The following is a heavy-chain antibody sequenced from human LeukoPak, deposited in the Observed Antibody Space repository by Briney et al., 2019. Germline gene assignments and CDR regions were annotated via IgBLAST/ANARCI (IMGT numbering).Heavy chain of an antibody. V-gene: IGHV3-30*04. Sequence: GKSLTLSCVVSGFNFDNFAMHWVRQPLGKGLEWVAVISHDGRTKYYADSMKGRITISRDNSKNTLFLQMNNLRSEDTAVYFCARPSPPGDGYNPPDHWGQEPLVTVSS. D-gene: IGHD5-24*01. CDR3: ARPSPPGDGYNPPDH. J-gene: IGHJ4*02. CDR1: GFNFDNFA. CDR2: ISHDGRTK.